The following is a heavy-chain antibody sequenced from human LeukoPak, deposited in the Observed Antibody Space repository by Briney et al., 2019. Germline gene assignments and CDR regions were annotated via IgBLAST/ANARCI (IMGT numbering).Heavy chain of an antibody. J-gene: IGHJ5*02. CDR2: ISSSGSTI. D-gene: IGHD2-15*01. CDR3: ARGIVVVVAATAGPWFDP. CDR1: GFTFSDYY. Sequence: PGGSLRLSCAASGFTFSDYYMSWIRQAPGKGLEWVSYISSSGSTIYYADSVEGRFTISRDNAKNSLYLQMNSLRAEDTAVYYCARGIVVVVAATAGPWFDPWGQGTLVTVSS. V-gene: IGHV3-11*01.